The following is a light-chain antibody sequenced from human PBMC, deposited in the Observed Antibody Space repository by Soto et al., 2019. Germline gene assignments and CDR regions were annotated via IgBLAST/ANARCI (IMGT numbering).Light chain of an antibody. Sequence: EIMLRQSPATLSLSPGERATLSCRASQSVSSYLSWYQQKPGQAPRLLIYGASNRATGIPDRFSGSGSGTDFTLTISRLEPEDFAVYYCQQYGSSPRTFGQGTKVDI. CDR1: QSVSSY. V-gene: IGKV3-20*01. CDR3: QQYGSSPRT. J-gene: IGKJ1*01. CDR2: GAS.